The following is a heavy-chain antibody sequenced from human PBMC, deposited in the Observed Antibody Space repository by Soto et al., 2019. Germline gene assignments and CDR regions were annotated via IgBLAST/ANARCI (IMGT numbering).Heavy chain of an antibody. V-gene: IGHV3-23*01. D-gene: IGHD3-22*01. CDR1: GFTLSSDA. CDR2: ISSSGGGT. J-gene: IGHJ4*02. Sequence: EVQLLESGGGLVQPGGSLRLSCAASGFTLSSDAMSWVRQAPGKGLEWVSLISSSGGGTYYAESVNGRFTISRDSSRNMLYLQMNSLRPEDTATYYCAARSSGYPYWGQGTLVTVSS. CDR3: AARSSGYPY.